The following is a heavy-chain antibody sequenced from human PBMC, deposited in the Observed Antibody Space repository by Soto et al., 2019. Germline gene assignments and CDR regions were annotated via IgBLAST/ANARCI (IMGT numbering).Heavy chain of an antibody. Sequence: VQLVQSGAEVKKPGSSVKVSCKASGGTFSSYAISWVRQAPGQGLEWMGGIIPIFGTVNYAQKFQGRDTITADESTSTDDMELSSLRSEDTAVYYCARVLEGMVYSSSGYGVGYYGMDVWGQGTTVTVSS. CDR2: IIPIFGTV. J-gene: IGHJ6*02. V-gene: IGHV1-69*12. D-gene: IGHD6-13*01. CDR3: ARVLEGMVYSSSGYGVGYYGMDV. CDR1: GGTFSSYA.